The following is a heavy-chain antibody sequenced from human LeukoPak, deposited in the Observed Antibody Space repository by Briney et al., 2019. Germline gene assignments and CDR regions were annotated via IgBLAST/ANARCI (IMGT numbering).Heavy chain of an antibody. V-gene: IGHV3-23*01. CDR3: AKVLQYSSGWLNYYYYGMDV. D-gene: IGHD6-19*01. Sequence: GGSLRLSCAASGFTFSSYAMSWVRQAPGKGLEWVSAISGSGGSTYYADSVKGRFTISRDNSKNTLYPQMNSLRAEDTAVYYCAKVLQYSSGWLNYYYYGMDVWGQGTTVTVSS. CDR1: GFTFSSYA. J-gene: IGHJ6*02. CDR2: ISGSGGST.